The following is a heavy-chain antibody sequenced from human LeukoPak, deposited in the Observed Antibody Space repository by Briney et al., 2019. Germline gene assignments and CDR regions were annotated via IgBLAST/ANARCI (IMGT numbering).Heavy chain of an antibody. J-gene: IGHJ4*02. Sequence: SETLSLTCTVSGGSISYYYWGWVRQPPGKGLEWIGYIYYSGSTNYHPSLKSRVTISVDTSKNQFSLNLSSVTAADTAVYYCARAVYYYDSSGYTYLFDYWGQGILVTVSS. D-gene: IGHD3-22*01. V-gene: IGHV4-59*01. CDR2: IYYSGST. CDR1: GGSISYYY. CDR3: ARAVYYYDSSGYTYLFDY.